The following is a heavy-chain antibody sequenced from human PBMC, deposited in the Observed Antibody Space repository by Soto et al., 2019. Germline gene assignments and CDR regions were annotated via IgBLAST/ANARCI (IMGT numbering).Heavy chain of an antibody. CDR2: IYYSGST. Sequence: SDTLSLNCSDSGCSISTYYWSWIRQPPGKGLEYIGYIYYSGSTNYNPSLKSRVTISVDTSKKQFSLKLSSVTAADTAVYYCARSLYSGSYTNLFDPWGQGTLVTVS. CDR3: ARSLYSGSYTNLFDP. V-gene: IGHV4-59*01. J-gene: IGHJ5*02. CDR1: GCSISTYY. D-gene: IGHD1-26*01.